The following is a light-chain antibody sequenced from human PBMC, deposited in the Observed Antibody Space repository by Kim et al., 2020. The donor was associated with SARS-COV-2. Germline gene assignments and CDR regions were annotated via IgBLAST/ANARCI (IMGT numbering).Light chain of an antibody. Sequence: SASVGDRVTSTCRASQSINGHLNWYQQKPGKAPKLLIYDASNLLSGIPSRISGSGSGTDFSLTISSLQPEDFATYYCQQSFTLQYTFGQGTKLEI. CDR3: QQSFTLQYT. CDR1: QSINGH. CDR2: DAS. J-gene: IGKJ2*01. V-gene: IGKV1-39*01.